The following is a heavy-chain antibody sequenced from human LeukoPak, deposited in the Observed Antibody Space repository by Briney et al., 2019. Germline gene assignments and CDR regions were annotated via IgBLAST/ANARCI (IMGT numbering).Heavy chain of an antibody. D-gene: IGHD6-19*01. CDR3: AGVYSSGWYYFDH. CDR1: GYTFTGYY. CDR2: INPNSGGT. J-gene: IGHJ4*02. Sequence: GASVKVSCKASGYTFTGYYMHWVRPAPGQGLEWMGWINPNSGGTNYAQKFQGRVTMTRDTSISTAYMELSRLRSDDTAVYYCAGVYSSGWYYFDHWGQGTLVTVSS. V-gene: IGHV1-2*02.